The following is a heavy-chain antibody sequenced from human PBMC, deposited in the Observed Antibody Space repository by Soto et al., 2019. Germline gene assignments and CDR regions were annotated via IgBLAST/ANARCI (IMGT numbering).Heavy chain of an antibody. CDR2: ISGSGGST. CDR3: AKDLGFSVVPAAMPGNDAFDI. Sequence: EVQLLESGGGLVQPGGSLRLSCAASGFTFSSYAMSWVRQAPGKGLEWVSAISGSGGSTYYADSVKGRFTISRDNSKNTLYLQMNSLRAEDTAVYYCAKDLGFSVVPAAMPGNDAFDIWGQGTMVTVSS. V-gene: IGHV3-23*01. D-gene: IGHD2-2*01. CDR1: GFTFSSYA. J-gene: IGHJ3*02.